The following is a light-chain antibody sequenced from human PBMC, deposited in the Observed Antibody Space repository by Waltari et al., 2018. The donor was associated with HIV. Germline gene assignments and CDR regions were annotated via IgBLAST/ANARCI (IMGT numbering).Light chain of an antibody. CDR3: QSFDSSLTTSGVI. CDR2: ANI. V-gene: IGLV1-40*01. Sequence: QSVLSQPPSVSGAPGQRVTISCTGSSSTIGAGYDVPWYQQLPGTAPKLLIYANINRPSGVPDRFSGSKSGSSASLAITGLQAEDEAHYYCQSFDSSLTTSGVIFGGGTKLTVL. J-gene: IGLJ2*01. CDR1: SSTIGAGYD.